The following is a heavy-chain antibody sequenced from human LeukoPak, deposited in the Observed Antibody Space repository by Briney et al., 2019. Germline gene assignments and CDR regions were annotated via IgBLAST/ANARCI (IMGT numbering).Heavy chain of an antibody. CDR3: ASRKLGNDY. J-gene: IGHJ4*02. V-gene: IGHV4-59*02. Sequence: SETLSLTCTISGGSVSDYYWRWIRQSPGKGLEWIGYIYHTGSTSYSPSLKSRVTISADTSQTQFSLKLSSVTAADTAVYYCASRKLGNDYWGQGTLVTVSS. CDR1: GGSVSDYY. D-gene: IGHD7-27*01. CDR2: IYHTGST.